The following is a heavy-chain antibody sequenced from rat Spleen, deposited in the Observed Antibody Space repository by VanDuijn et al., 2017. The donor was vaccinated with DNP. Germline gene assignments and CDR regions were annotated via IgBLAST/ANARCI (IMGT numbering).Heavy chain of an antibody. CDR1: GFIFSNYW. CDR2: ISNTGDHT. Sequence: EVQLVESGGGPVQPGRSLKLSCVASGFIFSNYWMTWIRQAPGKGLEWVASISNTGDHTYYSDSVKGRFSLSRDNAKSTLYLQMDSLRSEDTATYYCATVGANYPGPHWGQGVMVTVSS. D-gene: IGHD1-4*01. V-gene: IGHV5-31*01. J-gene: IGHJ2*01. CDR3: ATVGANYPGPH.